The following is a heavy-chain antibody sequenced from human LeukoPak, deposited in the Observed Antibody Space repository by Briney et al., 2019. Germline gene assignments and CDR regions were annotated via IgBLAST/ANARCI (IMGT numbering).Heavy chain of an antibody. D-gene: IGHD3-22*01. CDR2: MNPSSGNT. V-gene: IGHV1-8*01. CDR3: ARDLVTYYYDSSGYSLDY. Sequence: ASVKVSCKASGYTFTSYDINWVRQAPGQGLEWMGWMNPSSGNTGYAQKFQGRVSMTRDTSISTAYMELSSLRSEDTAVYYCARDLVTYYYDSSGYSLDYWGQGTLVTVSS. CDR1: GYTFTSYD. J-gene: IGHJ4*02.